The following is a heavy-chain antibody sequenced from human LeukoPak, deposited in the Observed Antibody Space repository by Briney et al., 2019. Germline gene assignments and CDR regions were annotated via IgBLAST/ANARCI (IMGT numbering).Heavy chain of an antibody. CDR1: GGSISSYY. Sequence: SETLSLTCTVSGGSISSYYWSWIRQPAGKGLEWIGRIYTSGSTNNHPSLMSRVTMSVDTSKNQFSLNLSSVTAADTAVYYCAREGSYRPLDYWGQGTLVTVSS. D-gene: IGHD1-26*01. CDR2: IYTSGST. CDR3: AREGSYRPLDY. J-gene: IGHJ4*02. V-gene: IGHV4-4*07.